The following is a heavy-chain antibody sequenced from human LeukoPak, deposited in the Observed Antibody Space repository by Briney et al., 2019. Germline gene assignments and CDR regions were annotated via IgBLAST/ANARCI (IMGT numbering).Heavy chain of an antibody. J-gene: IGHJ6*03. D-gene: IGHD3-16*01. Sequence: GGSLGLSCAASGLTFSSYAMSWVRQAPGKGLEWVSAISGSGGSTYYADSVKGRFTISRDNSKNTLYPQMTSLSAEDTAVYYALAGYYYYYMDVWGKGTTVTVSS. V-gene: IGHV3-23*01. CDR2: ISGSGGST. CDR1: GLTFSSYA. CDR3: LAGYYYYYMDV.